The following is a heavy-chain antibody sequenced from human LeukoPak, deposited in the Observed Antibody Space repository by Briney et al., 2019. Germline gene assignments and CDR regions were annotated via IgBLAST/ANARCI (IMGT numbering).Heavy chain of an antibody. Sequence: GGSLRLSCSASGFTFSSYWMSWVRQAPGKGLEWISAISASGGSTYYADSVKGRFTISRGNSKNTLYLRMNSLRADDTAVYYCAKDSTMSGSYYGMDVWGQGTTVTVSS. CDR3: AKDSTMSGSYYGMDV. CDR1: GFTFSSYW. CDR2: ISASGGST. V-gene: IGHV3-23*01. J-gene: IGHJ6*02. D-gene: IGHD3-22*01.